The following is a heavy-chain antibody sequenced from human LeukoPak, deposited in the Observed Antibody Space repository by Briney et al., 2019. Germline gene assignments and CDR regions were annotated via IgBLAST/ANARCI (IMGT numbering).Heavy chain of an antibody. V-gene: IGHV3-48*01. J-gene: IGHJ4*02. Sequence: PGGSLRLSCAASGFTFSSYSMNWVRQAPGKGLEWVSYISSSSSTIYYADSVKGRFTISRDNAKNSLYLQMNSLRAEDTAVYYCARDSVTGTTDYWGQGTLVTVSS. CDR2: ISSSSSTI. CDR3: ARDSVTGTTDY. CDR1: GFTFSSYS. D-gene: IGHD1-1*01.